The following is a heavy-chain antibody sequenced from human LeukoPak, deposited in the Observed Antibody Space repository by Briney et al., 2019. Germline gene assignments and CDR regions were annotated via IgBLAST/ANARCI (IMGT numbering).Heavy chain of an antibody. CDR3: ARDLYPLYNWFDP. CDR1: GFTLSTYS. V-gene: IGHV3-21*01. Sequence: GGSLRLSCAASGFTLSTYSMNWVRQAPGKGLEWVSSISSGSSYIYYADSVKGRFTISRDNAKNSLYLQMNSLRAEDTAVYYCARDLYPLYNWFDPWGQGTLVTVSS. J-gene: IGHJ5*02. CDR2: ISSGSSYI. D-gene: IGHD2-8*01.